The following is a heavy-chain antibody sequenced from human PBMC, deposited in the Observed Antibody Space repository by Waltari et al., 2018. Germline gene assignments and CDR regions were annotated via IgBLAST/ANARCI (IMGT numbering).Heavy chain of an antibody. V-gene: IGHV4-38-2*01. CDR3: ARHLSSLRDPATTFDY. Sequence: QVQRQKSGPGLVKPSETLYLTCAVSGYSNHSGYYWGWVRQPPGKGLEWIGSIYHSGSTYYNPSIKSRVTISVDTSKNQFALKLSSVTAADTAVYYCARHLSSLRDPATTFDYWGQGTLVTVSS. D-gene: IGHD1-1*01. CDR1: GYSNHSGYY. J-gene: IGHJ4*02. CDR2: IYHSGST.